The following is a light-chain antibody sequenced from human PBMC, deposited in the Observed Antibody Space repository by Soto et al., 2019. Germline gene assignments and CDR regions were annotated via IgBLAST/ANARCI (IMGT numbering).Light chain of an antibody. J-gene: IGKJ2*01. CDR2: LAS. Sequence: DIQMTQSPSSLSASVGDTVTITCRASQDITNDCAWYQQKAGRAPKCLILLASRLQTGVPSRFSGSGSGTEFTLTISSLQPEDFATYYCLHHNGYPPVFGQGTKVEIK. CDR3: LHHNGYPPV. V-gene: IGKV1-17*01. CDR1: QDITND.